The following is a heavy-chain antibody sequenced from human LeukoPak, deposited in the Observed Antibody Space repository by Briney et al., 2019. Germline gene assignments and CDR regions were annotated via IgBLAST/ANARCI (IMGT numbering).Heavy chain of an antibody. D-gene: IGHD6-19*01. V-gene: IGHV3-48*01. Sequence: GGSLRLSCAASGFTFSTYSMSLFRQAPGKGLEWVSFISSSSDAIYYGDSVKGRFTISRDNAMNSLYLQMSSLRADDTATYYCAKPISGGLAVTADWFHPWGQGTLVVVSS. J-gene: IGHJ5*01. CDR1: GFTFSTYS. CDR2: ISSSSDAI. CDR3: AKPISGGLAVTADWFHP.